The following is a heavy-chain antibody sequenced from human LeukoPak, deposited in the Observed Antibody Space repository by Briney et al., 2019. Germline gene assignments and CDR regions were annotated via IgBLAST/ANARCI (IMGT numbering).Heavy chain of an antibody. CDR2: IYYTGST. J-gene: IGHJ4*02. CDR1: GVSLITNY. V-gene: IGHV4-59*12. D-gene: IGHD6-13*01. CDR3: ARTSSSWLYFDY. Sequence: SEPLSLTCSVSGVSLITNYCSWIRQPQGKGVEWIGYIYYTGSTNYNPSLESRVTISVDTSKNTFSLEVTSVTAADTAVYYCARTSSSWLYFDYWGLGALVTVSS.